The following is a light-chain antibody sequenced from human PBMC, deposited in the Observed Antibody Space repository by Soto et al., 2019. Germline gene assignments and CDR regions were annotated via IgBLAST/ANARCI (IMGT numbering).Light chain of an antibody. Sequence: GTLYLTPGERATLSCRASQSVSNNYLAWYQQKPGQAPRLLIYGASNRATGIPDRFSGSGSGTDFTLTISRLEPEDFAVYYCQQYGSSGTFGQGTNVDI. V-gene: IGKV3-20*01. CDR1: QSVSNNY. CDR3: QQYGSSGT. CDR2: GAS. J-gene: IGKJ1*01.